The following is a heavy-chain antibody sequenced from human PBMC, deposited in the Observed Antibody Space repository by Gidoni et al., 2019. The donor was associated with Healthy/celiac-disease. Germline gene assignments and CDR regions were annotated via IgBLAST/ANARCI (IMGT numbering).Heavy chain of an antibody. CDR1: GFTVSSNY. Sequence: EVQLVESGGGLVQPGGSLRLSCAASGFTVSSNYMSWVRQAPGKGLEWVSVIYSGGSTYYADSVKGRFTISRDNSKNTLYLQMNSLRAEDTAVYYCARDRITISWDGMDVWGQGTTVTVSS. J-gene: IGHJ6*02. V-gene: IGHV3-66*01. CDR2: IYSGGST. D-gene: IGHD3-3*01. CDR3: ARDRITISWDGMDV.